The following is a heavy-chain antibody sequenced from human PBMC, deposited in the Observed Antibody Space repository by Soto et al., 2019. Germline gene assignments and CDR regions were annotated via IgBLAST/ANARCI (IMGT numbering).Heavy chain of an antibody. Sequence: EVQLVESGGGLVQPGGSLRLSCAASGFTFSSYAMHWVRQAPGKGLEYVSDISSNGGSTYYANSVKGRFTISRDNSKSTLYLQMCSLRAEDMAVYYCARRGYSGYEIDYWGQGTLVTVSS. CDR2: ISSNGGST. D-gene: IGHD5-12*01. CDR1: GFTFSSYA. J-gene: IGHJ4*02. V-gene: IGHV3-64*01. CDR3: ARRGYSGYEIDY.